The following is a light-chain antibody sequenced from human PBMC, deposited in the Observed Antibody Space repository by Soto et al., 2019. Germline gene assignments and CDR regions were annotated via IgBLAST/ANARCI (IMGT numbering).Light chain of an antibody. V-gene: IGKV3D-15*01. Sequence: EIFLTQSPATLSLSPGERATLFCRASETIYSERGAANIAWFQHKPGQSPRLLVWGASTRLTGVPARFSGSGSGTYFTLTISSLQPEDSAIYYCQHYNIWPPVTFGQGTRLQIK. CDR3: QHYNIWPPVT. J-gene: IGKJ5*01. CDR2: GAS. CDR1: ETIYSERGAAN.